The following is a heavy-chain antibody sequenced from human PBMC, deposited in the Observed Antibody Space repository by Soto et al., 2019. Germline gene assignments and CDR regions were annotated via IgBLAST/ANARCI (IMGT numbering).Heavy chain of an antibody. CDR1: GCSLSTSGVG. CDR3: AHSLYYDILTGYYKGWYFDL. V-gene: IGHV2-5*02. Sequence: QITLKESGPTLVNPTQTLTLTCTFSGCSLSTSGVGVGWIRQPPGKALEWLALIYWDDDKRYSPSLKSRLTITKDTSKNQVVLTMTNMDPVDAATYYCAHSLYYDILTGYYKGWYFDLWGRGTLVTVSS. CDR2: IYWDDDK. J-gene: IGHJ2*01. D-gene: IGHD3-9*01.